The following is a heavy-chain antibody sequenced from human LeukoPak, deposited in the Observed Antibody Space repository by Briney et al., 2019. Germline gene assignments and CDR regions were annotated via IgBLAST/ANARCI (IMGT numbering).Heavy chain of an antibody. Sequence: GESLRLSCAASGFTFSSYAMHWVRQAPGKGLEWVAVISYDGSNKYYADSVKGRFTISRDNSKNTLYLQMNSLRAEDTAVYYCARESYDSSGYSHWGQGTLVTVSS. V-gene: IGHV3-30*01. CDR2: ISYDGSNK. D-gene: IGHD3-22*01. CDR3: ARESYDSSGYSH. CDR1: GFTFSSYA. J-gene: IGHJ4*02.